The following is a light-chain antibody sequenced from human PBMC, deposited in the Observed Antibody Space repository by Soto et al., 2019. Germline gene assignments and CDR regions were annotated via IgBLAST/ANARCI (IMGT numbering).Light chain of an antibody. V-gene: IGKV3-20*01. J-gene: IGKJ4*01. CDR3: QQYGSSPLT. Sequence: EIVLTQSPGTLSLSPGERAPLSCRASQSVSSIYLAWYQQKPGQATRPLIYSASSRATGIPDRFSGSGSGTDFTLTIIRREPEDFAVYYCQQYGSSPLTFGGGTKVEIK. CDR1: QSVSSIY. CDR2: SAS.